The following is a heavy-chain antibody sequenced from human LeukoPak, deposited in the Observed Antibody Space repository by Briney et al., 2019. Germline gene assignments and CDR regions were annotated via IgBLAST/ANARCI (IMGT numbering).Heavy chain of an antibody. J-gene: IGHJ4*02. CDR2: IYYTGST. V-gene: IGHV4-39*01. CDR1: GGSISSSSYY. CDR3: AKQGRRMGYDFWSGYRHFDY. Sequence: SETLSLTCTVSGGSISSSSYYWGWIRQPPGKGLEWIGSIYYTGSTYYKPSLKSRVTISVDTSKNQISLKLSSVTAADTAIYYCAKQGRRMGYDFWSGYRHFDYWGQGTLVTVSS. D-gene: IGHD3-3*01.